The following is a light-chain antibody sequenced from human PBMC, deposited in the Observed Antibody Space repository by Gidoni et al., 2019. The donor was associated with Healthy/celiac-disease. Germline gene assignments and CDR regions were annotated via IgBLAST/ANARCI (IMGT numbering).Light chain of an antibody. V-gene: IGKV3-15*01. CDR3: QQYNNWPPRT. CDR2: GAS. CDR1: QSVSSN. Sequence: EIVMTQSPATLAVSPGERATLSCRASQSVSSNLAWYQQKPGQDPRLLIYGASTRATGIPARFSGSGSGTEFTLTISSLQSEDFAVYYCQQYNNWPPRTFXXXTKVEIK. J-gene: IGKJ1*01.